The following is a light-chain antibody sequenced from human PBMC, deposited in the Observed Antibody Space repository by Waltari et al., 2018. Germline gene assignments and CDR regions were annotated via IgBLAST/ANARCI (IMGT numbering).Light chain of an antibody. V-gene: IGKV4-1*01. CDR3: QHRSSWPLT. CDR2: WAS. Sequence: DIVMTQSPDSLAVSLGERATINCKSRQSVLYSPNNKNYLAWYQQKPGQPPKLLIYWASTRESGVPDRFSGSGSGTDFTLTISSLQAEDVAVYYCQHRSSWPLTFGGGTKVEIK. J-gene: IGKJ4*01. CDR1: QSVLYSPNNKNY.